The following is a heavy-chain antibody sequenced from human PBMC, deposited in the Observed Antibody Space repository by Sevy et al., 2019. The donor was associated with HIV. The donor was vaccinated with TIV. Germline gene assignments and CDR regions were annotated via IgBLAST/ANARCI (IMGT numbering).Heavy chain of an antibody. D-gene: IGHD4-17*01. Sequence: GGSLRLSCAASGFTFSTYGMHWVRQAPGKGLEWVAVIWFDGSNTYYAASVKGRFTFSEDIAKNTLHLKMNSLRAEDTAVYYCARDLEFYDYGDYGPAFMPDYWGQGTLVTVSS. CDR1: GFTFSTYG. CDR3: ARDLEFYDYGDYGPAFMPDY. CDR2: IWFDGSNT. V-gene: IGHV3-33*01. J-gene: IGHJ4*02.